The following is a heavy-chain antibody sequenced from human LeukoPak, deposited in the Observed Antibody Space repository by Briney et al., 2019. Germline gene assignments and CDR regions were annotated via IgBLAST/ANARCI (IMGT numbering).Heavy chain of an antibody. Sequence: SETLSLTCTVSGGSISSYYWSWIRQPPGKGLEWIGYIYHSGSTKYNPSLKSRVTISVDTSKNQFSLKLSSVTAADTAVYYCARAYYYDSSGYVAYFDYWGQGTLVTVSS. CDR2: IYHSGST. CDR3: ARAYYYDSSGYVAYFDY. J-gene: IGHJ4*02. D-gene: IGHD3-22*01. CDR1: GGSISSYY. V-gene: IGHV4-59*12.